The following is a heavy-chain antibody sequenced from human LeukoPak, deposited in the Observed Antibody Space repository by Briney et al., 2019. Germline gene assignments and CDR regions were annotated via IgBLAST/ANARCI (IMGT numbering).Heavy chain of an antibody. CDR3: ATRAWEGWFDP. CDR1: GGSISSYY. V-gene: IGHV4-59*01. Sequence: SETLSPTCTVSGGSISSYYWSWIRQPPGKGLEWIGYIHYSGSTNYNPSLKSRVTISVDTSKNQFSLKLSSVTAADTAVYYCATRAWEGWFDPWGQGTLVTVSS. J-gene: IGHJ5*02. CDR2: IHYSGST. D-gene: IGHD1-26*01.